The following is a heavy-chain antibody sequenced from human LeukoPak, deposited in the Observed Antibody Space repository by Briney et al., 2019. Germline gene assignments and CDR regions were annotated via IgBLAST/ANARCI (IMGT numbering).Heavy chain of an antibody. CDR2: INSDGSTT. CDR1: GFTFSSYW. V-gene: IGHV3-74*01. D-gene: IGHD1-26*01. CDR3: ARDSPYSGSYFLLDY. J-gene: IGHJ4*02. Sequence: GGSLRLSCAASGFTFSSYWMHWVRQAPGKGLMWVSRINSDGSTTNYADSVKGRFTISRDNTKNTLYLQMNSLGAEDTAVYYCARDSPYSGSYFLLDYWGQGTLVTVSS.